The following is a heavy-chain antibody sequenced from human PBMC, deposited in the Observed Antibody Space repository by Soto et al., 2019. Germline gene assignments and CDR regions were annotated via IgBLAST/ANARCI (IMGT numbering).Heavy chain of an antibody. Sequence: AGGSLRLSCAASGFTFSSYDMHWVRQATGKGLEWVSAIGTAGDTYYPGSVKGRFTISREDAKNSLYLQMNSLRAGDTAVYYCARDSYSNSAGGMDVWGQGTTVTVSS. J-gene: IGHJ6*02. CDR1: GFTFSSYD. CDR3: ARDSYSNSAGGMDV. D-gene: IGHD4-4*01. CDR2: IGTAGDT. V-gene: IGHV3-13*01.